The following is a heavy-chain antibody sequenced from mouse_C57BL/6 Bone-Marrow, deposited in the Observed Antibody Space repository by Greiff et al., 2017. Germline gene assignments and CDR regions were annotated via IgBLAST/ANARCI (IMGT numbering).Heavy chain of an antibody. CDR3: TPVYYYGSSYDD. CDR1: GFNIKDDY. J-gene: IGHJ2*01. CDR2: IDPENGDT. Sequence: VQLQQSGAELVRPGASVKLSCTASGFNIKDDYMHWVKQRPEQGLEWIGWIDPENGDTEYASNFQGKATITADTSYNTAYLQLSSLTSEDTAVYYSTPVYYYGSSYDDWGQGTTLTVSS. D-gene: IGHD1-1*01. V-gene: IGHV14-4*01.